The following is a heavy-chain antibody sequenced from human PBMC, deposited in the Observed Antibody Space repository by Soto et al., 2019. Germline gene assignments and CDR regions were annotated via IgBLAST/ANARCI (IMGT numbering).Heavy chain of an antibody. CDR1: EDTFANYD. D-gene: IGHD3-16*01. V-gene: IGHV1-8*01. Sequence: QAQLEQSGAEVKKPGASVRVSCKASEDTFANYDIIWVRQAPGQGLEWMGWVNPNNGNTGYAPKFQGRVTMTRDTSTRTAYLEMSGLRSGDTAVYYCSRSEVGDFMDVWGRGTTVIVSS. J-gene: IGHJ6*02. CDR3: SRSEVGDFMDV. CDR2: VNPNNGNT.